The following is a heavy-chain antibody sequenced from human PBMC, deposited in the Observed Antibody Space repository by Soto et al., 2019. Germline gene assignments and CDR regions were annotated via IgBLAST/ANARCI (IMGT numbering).Heavy chain of an antibody. Sequence: QVQLVESGGGVVQPGRSLRLSCAASGFTFSNFGMHWVRQAPGKGLEWVAVISSDGSDKYYSDSVKGRFTISRDNSKNTLFLQMNILRVEDTAVYYCAKGSEVARQELDYWGQGTLVTVSS. D-gene: IGHD2-15*01. J-gene: IGHJ4*02. CDR1: GFTFSNFG. CDR2: ISSDGSDK. V-gene: IGHV3-30*18. CDR3: AKGSEVARQELDY.